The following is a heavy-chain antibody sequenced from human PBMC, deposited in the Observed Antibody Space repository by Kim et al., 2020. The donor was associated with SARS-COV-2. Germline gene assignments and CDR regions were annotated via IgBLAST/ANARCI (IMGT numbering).Heavy chain of an antibody. CDR3: AREALFRSGFYDWFDS. CDR2: INIGNADT. V-gene: IGHV1-3*04. D-gene: IGHD3-3*01. CDR1: GYTFIDHA. J-gene: IGHJ5*01. Sequence: ASVKVSCKASGYTFIDHAIHWVRQAPGQRLEWIGWINIGNADTKSSQKFHDRVTITRDPSAATAYMELSSLRSEDTALFFCAREALFRSGFYDWFDSWGQGTQVTVSS.